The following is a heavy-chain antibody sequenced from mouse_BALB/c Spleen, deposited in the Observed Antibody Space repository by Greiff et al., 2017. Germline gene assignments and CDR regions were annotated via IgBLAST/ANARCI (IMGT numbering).Heavy chain of an antibody. Sequence: EVQLQQSGPELVKPGASVTIPCKASGYTFTDYNMDWVKQSHGKSLEWIGDINPNNGGTIYNQKFKGKATLTVDKSSSTAFMELRSLTSEDTAVYYGARSYRYDGRYFDVWGAGTTVTVSS. CDR1: GYTFTDYN. J-gene: IGHJ1*01. D-gene: IGHD2-14*01. CDR3: ARSYRYDGRYFDV. CDR2: INPNNGGT. V-gene: IGHV1-18*01.